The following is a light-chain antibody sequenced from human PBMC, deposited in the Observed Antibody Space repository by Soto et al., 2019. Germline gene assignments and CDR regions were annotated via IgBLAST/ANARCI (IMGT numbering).Light chain of an antibody. V-gene: IGKV1-33*01. J-gene: IGKJ4*01. CDR2: DAS. CDR3: QRYEELPLT. Sequence: DVRLTQSPSTLSASVGDRVAITCQARQRLANYLNWFQQRPGTAPQLLISDASRLEPGVPSKLSGQRSDTDFTLVISHLAPEDFEPSYCQRYEELPLTFGG. CDR1: QRLANY.